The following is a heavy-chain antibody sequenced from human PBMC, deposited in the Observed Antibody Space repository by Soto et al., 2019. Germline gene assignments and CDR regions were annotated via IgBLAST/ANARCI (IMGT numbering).Heavy chain of an antibody. CDR2: IYHSGSS. Sequence: PSETLSLTCAVSGGSISSSNWWSWVRQAPGKGPEWIGEIYHSGSSNYNPSLKSRVTISVDKSNNQFSLNLGSVTAADTAVYYCAMSYCTSTSCYRYFQHWGQGTLVTVSS. D-gene: IGHD2-2*02. CDR3: AMSYCTSTSCYRYFQH. V-gene: IGHV4-4*02. CDR1: GGSISSSNW. J-gene: IGHJ1*01.